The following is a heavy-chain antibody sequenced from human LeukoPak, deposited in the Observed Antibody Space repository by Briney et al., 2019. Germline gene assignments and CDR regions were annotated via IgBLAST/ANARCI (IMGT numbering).Heavy chain of an antibody. CDR1: GYTFTGYY. D-gene: IGHD2-2*02. V-gene: IGHV1-2*02. J-gene: IGHJ6*03. CDR2: INPNSGGT. Sequence: ASVKVSCKASGYTFTGYYMHWVRQAPGQGLEWMGWINPNSGGTNYAQKFQGRVTMTRDTSISTAYVELSRLRSDDTAVYYCARDKGYTGVYYYYMDVWGKGTTVTVSS. CDR3: ARDKGYTGVYYYYMDV.